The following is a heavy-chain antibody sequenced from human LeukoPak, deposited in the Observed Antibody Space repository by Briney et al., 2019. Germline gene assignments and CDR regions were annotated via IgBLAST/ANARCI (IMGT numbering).Heavy chain of an antibody. CDR2: ISSSSSYI. Sequence: PGGSLRLSCVVSGFTFSDYYMNWIRQAPGKGLEWVSSISSSSSYIYYADSVKGRFTISRDNAKNSLYLQMNSLRAEDTAVYYCARDRDYGGFDYWGQGTLVTVSS. D-gene: IGHD4-23*01. V-gene: IGHV3-21*01. CDR1: GFTFSDYY. CDR3: ARDRDYGGFDY. J-gene: IGHJ4*02.